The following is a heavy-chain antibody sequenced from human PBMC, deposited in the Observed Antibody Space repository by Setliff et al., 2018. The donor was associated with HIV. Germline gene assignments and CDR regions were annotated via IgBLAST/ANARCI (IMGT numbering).Heavy chain of an antibody. D-gene: IGHD2-15*01. Sequence: SDTLSLTCAVSGYSISSGYYWGWIRQPPGKGLEWIGSIYHSGSTYYNPSLKSRVTISVDTSKNQFSLKLSSVTAADTAVYFCARDPYCSGDGCFRYYQHWGRGTLVTVSS. CDR1: GYSISSGYY. J-gene: IGHJ1*01. CDR3: ARDPYCSGDGCFRYYQH. V-gene: IGHV4-38-2*02. CDR2: IYHSGST.